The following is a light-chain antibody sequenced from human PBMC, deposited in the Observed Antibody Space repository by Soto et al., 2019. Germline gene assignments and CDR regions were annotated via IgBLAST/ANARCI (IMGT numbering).Light chain of an antibody. CDR2: GAS. CDR1: QSVSSN. Sequence: EIVMTQSPATLSVSPGERATLSCRASQSVSSNLAWYQQKPGQAPRLLIYGASTRATSIPARFSGSGSGTDFTLTISTLHSEDFAVYYCQQYNTCPTFGQGTNVEIK. J-gene: IGKJ1*01. CDR3: QQYNTCPT. V-gene: IGKV3-15*01.